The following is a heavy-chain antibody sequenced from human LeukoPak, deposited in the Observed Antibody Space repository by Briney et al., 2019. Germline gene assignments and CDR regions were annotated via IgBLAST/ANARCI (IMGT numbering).Heavy chain of an antibody. V-gene: IGHV1-3*01. D-gene: IGHD3-22*01. CDR1: GYTFTSYA. CDR2: INAGNGNT. Sequence: ATVKVWCKASGYTFTSYAMHWVRQAPGQRLEWMGWINAGNGNTKYSQKFQGRVTITRDTSASTAYMELSSLRSEDTAVYYCARGYYDSSGYLPPFDYWGQGTLVTVSS. CDR3: ARGYYDSSGYLPPFDY. J-gene: IGHJ4*02.